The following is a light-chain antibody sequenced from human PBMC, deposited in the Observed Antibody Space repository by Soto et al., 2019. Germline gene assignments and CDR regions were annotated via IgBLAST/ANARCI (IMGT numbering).Light chain of an antibody. J-gene: IGLJ2*01. CDR3: QSYDSSLSGVV. CDR2: GNN. Sequence: QSVLTQPPSVSGAPGQRVTISCTGSSSNFGAGYDVHWYQQLPGTAPQLLIYGNNNRPSGVPDRFSGSKSGTSASLAITGLQAEDEADYYCQSYDSSLSGVVFSGGTKVTVL. V-gene: IGLV1-40*01. CDR1: SSNFGAGYD.